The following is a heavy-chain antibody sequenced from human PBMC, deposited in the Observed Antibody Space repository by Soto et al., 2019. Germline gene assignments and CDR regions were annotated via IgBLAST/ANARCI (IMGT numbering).Heavy chain of an antibody. CDR2: ISAYNGNT. CDR3: ARDLALFIAAAGPQGDY. V-gene: IGHV1-18*01. D-gene: IGHD6-13*01. J-gene: IGHJ4*02. Sequence: QVQLVQSGAEVTKPGASVKVSCKASGYTFTSYGISWVRQAPGQGLEWMGWISAYNGNTNYAQKLQGRVTMTTDKSTSTAYMELRSLRSDDTAVYYCARDLALFIAAAGPQGDYWGQGTLVTVSS. CDR1: GYTFTSYG.